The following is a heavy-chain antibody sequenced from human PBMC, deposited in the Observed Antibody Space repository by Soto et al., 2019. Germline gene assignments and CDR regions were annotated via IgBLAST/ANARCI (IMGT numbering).Heavy chain of an antibody. CDR2: IYYSGST. V-gene: IGHV4-59*01. CDR1: GGSISSYY. CDR3: ARDLVYGDYNWFDP. Sequence: QVQLQESGPGLVKPSETLSLTCTVSGGSISSYYWSWIRQPPGKGLEWIGYIYYSGSTNYNPSLKSRVPISVHTAKNQFSLKLSSVTAADTAVYYCARDLVYGDYNWFDPWGQGTLVTVSS. J-gene: IGHJ5*02. D-gene: IGHD4-17*01.